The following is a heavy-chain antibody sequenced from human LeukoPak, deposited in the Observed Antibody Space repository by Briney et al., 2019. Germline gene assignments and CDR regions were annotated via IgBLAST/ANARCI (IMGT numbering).Heavy chain of an antibody. V-gene: IGHV4-39*01. CDR2: IYYSGST. Sequence: SETLSLTCTVSGGSISSYYWGWIRQPPGMGLEWIGSIYYSGSTYYNPSLKSRVTISVDTSKNQFSLKLSSVTAADTAVYYCARHGGGLFDYWGQGTLVTVSS. J-gene: IGHJ4*02. CDR3: ARHGGGLFDY. D-gene: IGHD3-16*01. CDR1: GGSISSYY.